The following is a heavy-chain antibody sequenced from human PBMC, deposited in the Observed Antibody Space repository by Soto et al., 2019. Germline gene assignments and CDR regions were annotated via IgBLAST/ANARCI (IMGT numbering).Heavy chain of an antibody. Sequence: PGGSLRLSCAASGFTFSSYSMSWVRQAPGKGLQWVSSISSSSNYIYYADSLKGRLTISRDNAKNSLYLQMNSLRAEDTAVYYCARDVGKYYHDNSASLTWAFDIWGQGKMVTVSS. CDR2: ISSSSNYI. CDR1: GFTFSSYS. V-gene: IGHV3-21*01. CDR3: ARDVGKYYHDNSASLTWAFDI. D-gene: IGHD3-22*01. J-gene: IGHJ3*02.